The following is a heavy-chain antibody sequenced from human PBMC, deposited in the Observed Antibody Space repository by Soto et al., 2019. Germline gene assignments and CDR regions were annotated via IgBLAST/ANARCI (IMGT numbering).Heavy chain of an antibody. D-gene: IGHD6-13*01. CDR3: ARERQQLGNYYYYYMDV. V-gene: IGHV4-59*01. Sequence: SETLSLTCTVSGGSISSYYWSWIRQPPGKGLEWIGYIYYSGSTNYNPSLKSRVTISVGTSKNQFSLKLSSVTAADTAVYYCARERQQLGNYYYYYMDVWGKGTTVTVSS. J-gene: IGHJ6*03. CDR2: IYYSGST. CDR1: GGSISSYY.